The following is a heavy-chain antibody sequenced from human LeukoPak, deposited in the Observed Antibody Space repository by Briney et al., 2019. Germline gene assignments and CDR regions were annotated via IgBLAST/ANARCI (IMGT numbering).Heavy chain of an antibody. Sequence: GGSLRLSCAASGFTFSSYAMSWVRQAPGKGLEWVSAISGSGGSTYYADSVKGRFTISRDNSKNTLYLQMNSLRAEDTAVYYCAKHPPYYDILTGYYSLDYWGQGTLVTVSS. CDR1: GFTFSSYA. J-gene: IGHJ4*02. D-gene: IGHD3-9*01. CDR3: AKHPPYYDILTGYYSLDY. V-gene: IGHV3-23*01. CDR2: ISGSGGST.